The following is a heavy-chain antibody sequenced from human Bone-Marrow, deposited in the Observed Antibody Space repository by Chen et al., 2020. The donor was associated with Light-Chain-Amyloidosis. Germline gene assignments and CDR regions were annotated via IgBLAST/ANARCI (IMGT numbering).Heavy chain of an antibody. D-gene: IGHD1-26*01. V-gene: IGHV3-53*02. Sequence: EVQLVETGGGVIQPGGSLRLSCAGSGFIVSANYMSWVRQAPGKGLEWVSVIFNGGDTTYADSVRGRFVISRDGSTNTLYLQMNTLRPDDTAVYYCAGFSGVSTWAFDYWGQGTLVTVSS. CDR1: GFIVSANY. CDR3: AGFSGVSTWAFDY. CDR2: IFNGGDT. J-gene: IGHJ4*02.